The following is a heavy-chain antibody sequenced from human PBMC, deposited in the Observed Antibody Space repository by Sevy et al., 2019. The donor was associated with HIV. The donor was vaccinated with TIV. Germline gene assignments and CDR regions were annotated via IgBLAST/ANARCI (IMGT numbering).Heavy chain of an antibody. D-gene: IGHD3-22*01. Sequence: GGCLRLSCAASGFTFNNAWMSWVRQAPGKGLEWIGRIKSKTDGGTTDYAAPVKGRFTISRDDSTNTLYLQMNSLKTEDTAVYYCTTGAYYYDSGGYRGFDYWGQGTLVTVSS. J-gene: IGHJ4*02. CDR2: IKSKTDGGTT. CDR3: TTGAYYYDSGGYRGFDY. V-gene: IGHV3-15*01. CDR1: GFTFNNAW.